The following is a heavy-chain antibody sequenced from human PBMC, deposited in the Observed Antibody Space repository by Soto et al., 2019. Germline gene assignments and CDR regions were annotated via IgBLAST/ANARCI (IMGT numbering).Heavy chain of an antibody. CDR3: ATPRGETSQFYYGSGSYHI. V-gene: IGHV4-39*01. Sequence: SETLSLTCTVSGGSISSSSYYWGWIRQPPGKGLEWIGSIYYSGSTYYNPSLKSRVTISVDTSKNQFSLKLSSVTAADTAVYYCATPRGETSQFYYGSGSYHIWGQGIMVTVSS. CDR2: IYYSGST. CDR1: GGSISSSSYY. D-gene: IGHD3-10*01. J-gene: IGHJ3*02.